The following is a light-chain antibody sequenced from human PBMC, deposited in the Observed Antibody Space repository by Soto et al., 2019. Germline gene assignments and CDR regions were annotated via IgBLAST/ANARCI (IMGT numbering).Light chain of an antibody. CDR2: SAS. J-gene: IGKJ1*01. CDR1: QSISTY. Sequence: DIQMTQSPSSLSASVGDRVTISCRAGQSISTYLNWYQQKPGTAPRLLIYSASSVKTGVPPRFSGSGSGRDFTLTISSLRPEDIATYFCQQSYTYPPWTLGQGTKVDIK. CDR3: QQSYTYPPWT. V-gene: IGKV1-39*01.